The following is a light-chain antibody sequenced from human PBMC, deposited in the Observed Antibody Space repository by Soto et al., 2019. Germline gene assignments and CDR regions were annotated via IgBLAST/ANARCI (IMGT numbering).Light chain of an antibody. V-gene: IGKV1-39*01. CDR3: QQSFSTPYS. CDR1: QVISIY. CDR2: GAS. J-gene: IGKJ2*03. Sequence: IQVNQSPSSLSASIGDRVTISCRTSQVISIYLNWYQQKPGKAPNLLIHGASSLESGVPSRISDSGDGKDFTLAITSLQHEAFAAYYNQQSFSTPYSCGQGTKVDIK.